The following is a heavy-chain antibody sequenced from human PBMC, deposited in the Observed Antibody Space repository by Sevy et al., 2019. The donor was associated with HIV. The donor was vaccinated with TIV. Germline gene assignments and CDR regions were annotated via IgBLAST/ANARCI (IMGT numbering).Heavy chain of an antibody. Sequence: SETLSLTCTVSGGSISSYLWCWIRQPPGTGLEWIGYMYNTWSTNYNPSLKSRVTISLDTSKNQFSLKLSSVTAADTAVYYCGRHQTTAVLYAFDLWGQGTMVTVSS. D-gene: IGHD2-21*02. CDR2: MYNTWST. V-gene: IGHV4-59*08. J-gene: IGHJ3*01. CDR1: GGSISSYL. CDR3: GRHQTTAVLYAFDL.